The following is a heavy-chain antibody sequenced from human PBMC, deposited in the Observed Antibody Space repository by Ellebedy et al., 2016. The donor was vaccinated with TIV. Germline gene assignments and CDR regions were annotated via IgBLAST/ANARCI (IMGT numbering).Heavy chain of an antibody. CDR2: MNTNSGNT. J-gene: IGHJ5*02. D-gene: IGHD6-19*01. Sequence: AASVKVSCKASGYTFTSYDINWVRQATGQGLEWMGWMNTNSGNTGYAQKFQGRVTMTRNTSISTAYMELSSLISEDTAVYYCARVEKEQWLVTTHWFDPWGQGTLVTVSS. V-gene: IGHV1-8*01. CDR3: ARVEKEQWLVTTHWFDP. CDR1: GYTFTSYD.